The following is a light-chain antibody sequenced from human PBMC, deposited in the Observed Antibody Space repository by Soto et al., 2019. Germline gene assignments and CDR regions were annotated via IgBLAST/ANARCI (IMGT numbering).Light chain of an antibody. J-gene: IGLJ3*02. V-gene: IGLV2-8*01. CDR3: SVYTGMLM. CDR1: SSDVGAYNY. CDR2: EVS. Sequence: QSALTQPHSASGSPGQSVTISCTGTSSDVGAYNYVSCYQQHPGKAPKLMIYEVSERPSGVPDRFSGSKSGNTASLTVSGLQAEDEAEYYCSVYTGMLMFGGGTKLTVL.